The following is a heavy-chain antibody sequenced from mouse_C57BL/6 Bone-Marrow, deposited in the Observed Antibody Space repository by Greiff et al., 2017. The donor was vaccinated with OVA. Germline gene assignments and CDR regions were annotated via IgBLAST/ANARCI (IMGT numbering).Heavy chain of an antibody. V-gene: IGHV1-18*01. CDR1: GYTFTDYN. D-gene: IGHD2-4*01. CDR3: ARGDDYDDGEFAY. Sequence: VQLQQSGPELVKPGASVKIPCKASGYTFTDYNMDWVKQSHGKSLEWIGDINPNNGGTIYNQKFKGKATLTVDKSSSTAYMELRSLTSEDTAVYYCARGDDYDDGEFAYWGQGTLVTVSA. CDR2: INPNNGGT. J-gene: IGHJ3*01.